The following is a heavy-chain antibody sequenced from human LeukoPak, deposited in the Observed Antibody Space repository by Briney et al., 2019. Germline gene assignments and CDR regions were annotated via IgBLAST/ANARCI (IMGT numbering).Heavy chain of an antibody. J-gene: IGHJ4*02. CDR1: GFTLSSYA. CDR2: ISSSSKYI. V-gene: IGHV3-21*01. D-gene: IGHD2-21*02. Sequence: GGSLRLSCAASGFTLSSYAMSWVRQAPGKGLEWVSSISSSSKYIYDADSVKGRFTVSRDNAKNSLYLQMNSLRAEDTAVYYCARDYLYCGGDCFVDDWGQGTLVTVSS. CDR3: ARDYLYCGGDCFVDD.